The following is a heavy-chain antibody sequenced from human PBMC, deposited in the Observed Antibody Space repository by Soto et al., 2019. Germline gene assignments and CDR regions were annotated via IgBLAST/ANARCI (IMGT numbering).Heavy chain of an antibody. D-gene: IGHD1-26*01. CDR3: ARDREGAVTWFDP. Sequence: SETLSLTCTVSGGSISSYYWSWIRQPPGKGLEWIGYIYYSGSTNYNPSLKSRVTISVDTSKNQFSLKLSSVTAADTAVYYCARDREGAVTWFDPWGQGTLVTVSS. CDR2: IYYSGST. V-gene: IGHV4-59*01. J-gene: IGHJ5*02. CDR1: GGSISSYY.